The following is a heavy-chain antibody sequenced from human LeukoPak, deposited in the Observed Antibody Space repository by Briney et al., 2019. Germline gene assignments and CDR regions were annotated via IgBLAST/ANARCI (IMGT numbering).Heavy chain of an antibody. J-gene: IGHJ4*02. CDR3: ARVSSTELLDY. V-gene: IGHV3-7*01. CDR2: INQDGSEK. Sequence: GGSLRLSCAASGFTFTTNWMTWVRQAPGKGLEWVATINQDGSEKYYVDSVKGRFTISRDNAKNSLYLQMNSLRAEDTAVYYCARVSSTELLDYWGQGTLVTVSS. CDR1: GFTFTTNW. D-gene: IGHD1-26*01.